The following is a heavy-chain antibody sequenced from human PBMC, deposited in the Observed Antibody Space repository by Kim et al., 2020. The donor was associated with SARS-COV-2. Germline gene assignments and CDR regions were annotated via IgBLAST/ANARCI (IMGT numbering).Heavy chain of an antibody. J-gene: IGHJ5*02. CDR3: AREYSSSSGWFDP. V-gene: IGHV1-18*01. D-gene: IGHD6-6*01. Sequence: AQKLQGRVTMTTDTSTSTAYMELRSLRSDDTAVYYCAREYSSSSGWFDPWGQGTLVTVSS.